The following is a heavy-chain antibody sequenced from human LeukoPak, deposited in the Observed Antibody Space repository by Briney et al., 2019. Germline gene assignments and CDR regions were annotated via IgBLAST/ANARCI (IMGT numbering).Heavy chain of an antibody. CDR2: INHSGST. D-gene: IGHD6-19*01. Sequence: PSETLSLTRAVYGGSFSGYYWSWIRQPPGKGLEWIGEINHSGSTNYNPSLKSRVTISVDTSKNQFSLKLSSVTAADTAVYYCARSHSGDYFDYWGQGTLVTVSS. J-gene: IGHJ4*02. CDR1: GGSFSGYY. V-gene: IGHV4-34*01. CDR3: ARSHSGDYFDY.